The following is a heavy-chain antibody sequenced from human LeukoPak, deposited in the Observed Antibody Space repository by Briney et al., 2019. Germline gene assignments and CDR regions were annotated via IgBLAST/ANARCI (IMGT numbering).Heavy chain of an antibody. D-gene: IGHD2-2*01. J-gene: IGHJ4*02. V-gene: IGHV1-46*01. CDR3: ARDCLRSPSCPFDF. CDR1: GYIFSSYY. Sequence: ASVKVSCKASGYIFSSYYMHWVRQAPGQGLEWMGIINPSGGSTSYAQKFQGRVTMTTDTSTSTAYMELRSLRSDDTAVYYCARDCLRSPSCPFDFWGQGTLVTVSS. CDR2: INPSGGST.